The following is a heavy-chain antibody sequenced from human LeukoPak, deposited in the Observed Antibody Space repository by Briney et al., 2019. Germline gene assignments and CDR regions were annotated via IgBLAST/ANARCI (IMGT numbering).Heavy chain of an antibody. CDR2: IYYSGST. J-gene: IGHJ3*02. V-gene: IGHV4-59*08. D-gene: IGHD3-16*02. Sequence: SETLSLTCTVSGGSISSYYWSWIRQPPGKGLEWIGYIYYSGSTNYNPSLKSRVTISVDTSKNQFSLKLSSVTAADTAVYYCARLSYDYVWGSYRETAFDIWGQGTMVTVSS. CDR1: GGSISSYY. CDR3: ARLSYDYVWGSYRETAFDI.